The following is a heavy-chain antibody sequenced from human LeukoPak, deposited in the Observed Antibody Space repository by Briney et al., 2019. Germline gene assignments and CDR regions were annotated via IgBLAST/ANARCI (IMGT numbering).Heavy chain of an antibody. CDR2: IYYSGST. V-gene: IGHV4-59*08. CDR1: GGSISSYY. D-gene: IGHD5-18*01. Sequence: SETLSLTCTVSGGSISSYYWSWIRQPPGKGLEWIGYIYYSGSTNYNPSLKSRVTISVDTSKNQFSLKLSSVTAADTAVYYCARQAWIQLWNYFDYWGQGTLSPSPQ. J-gene: IGHJ4*02. CDR3: ARQAWIQLWNYFDY.